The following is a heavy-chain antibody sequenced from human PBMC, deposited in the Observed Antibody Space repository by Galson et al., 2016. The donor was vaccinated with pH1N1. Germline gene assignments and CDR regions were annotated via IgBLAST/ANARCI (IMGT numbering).Heavy chain of an antibody. CDR3: AKDRHNYDSSGYYTYYYYGLDV. D-gene: IGHD3-22*01. CDR2: INPNSGGT. V-gene: IGHV1-2*02. Sequence: SVKVSCKASGYSFSNYYIHWVRQAPGQGLEWMGWINPNSGGTKYAQKFQGRVTMIRDASTTTGNMELSRLTSDYTAVYYCAKDRHNYDSSGYYTYYYYGLDVWGQGTTVIVSS. J-gene: IGHJ6*02. CDR1: GYSFSNYY.